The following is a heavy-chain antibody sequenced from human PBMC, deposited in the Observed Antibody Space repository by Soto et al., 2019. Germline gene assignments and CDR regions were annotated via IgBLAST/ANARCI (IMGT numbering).Heavy chain of an antibody. D-gene: IGHD6-19*01. V-gene: IGHV4-34*01. Sequence: SETLSLTCAVYGGSFSGYYWSWIRQPPGKGLEWIGEIDHSGSTNYNPSLKSRVTISVDTSKNQFSLKLSSVTAADTAVYYCARGLSSGWYGGAXDYWGQGTLVTVS. CDR2: IDHSGST. J-gene: IGHJ4*02. CDR1: GGSFSGYY. CDR3: ARGLSSGWYGGAXDY.